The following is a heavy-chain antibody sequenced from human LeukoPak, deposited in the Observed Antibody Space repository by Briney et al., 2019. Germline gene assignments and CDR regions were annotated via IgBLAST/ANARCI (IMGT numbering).Heavy chain of an antibody. J-gene: IGHJ4*02. V-gene: IGHV3-64D*06. CDR2: ISGSGDAT. CDR1: GFTFSNYA. CDR3: VRSSASKYDY. Sequence: PGGSLRLSCSASGFTFSNYAMHRVRQAPGKGPQHVSTISGSGDATHYTDSMKGRFIISRDNSRNTLYLQMSGLRSEDTAVCYCVRSSASKYDYWGQGTLVTVSS. D-gene: IGHD2-2*01.